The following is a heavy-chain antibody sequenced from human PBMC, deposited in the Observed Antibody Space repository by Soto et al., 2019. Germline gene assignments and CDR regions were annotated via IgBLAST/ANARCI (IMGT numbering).Heavy chain of an antibody. V-gene: IGHV1-3*01. J-gene: IGHJ5*02. CDR1: GYTVTSYA. CDR2: INAGNGNT. CDR3: ARGKATSIAAAFDH. Sequence: QVQLVQSGAEVKKPGASVKVSCKASGYTVTSYAMHWVRQAPGQRLEWMGWINAGNGNTKYSQKFQGRVTITRDTSASTAYMELSSLRSEDTAVYYCARGKATSIAAAFDHWGQGTLVTVSS. D-gene: IGHD6-13*01.